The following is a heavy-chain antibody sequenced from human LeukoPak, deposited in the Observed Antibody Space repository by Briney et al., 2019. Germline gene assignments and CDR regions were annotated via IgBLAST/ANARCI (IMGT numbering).Heavy chain of an antibody. J-gene: IGHJ4*02. CDR2: IHYSGST. D-gene: IGHD1-7*01. V-gene: IGHV4-39*01. CDR3: ARHNWNYEIYFDY. CDR1: GGSISSSGYY. Sequence: SETLSLTCTVSGGSISSSGYYWGWIRQPPGKGLEWIGSIHYSGSTYYNPSLKSRVTISVDTSKNQFSLKLSSVTAVDTAVYYCARHNWNYEIYFDYWGQGTLVTVSS.